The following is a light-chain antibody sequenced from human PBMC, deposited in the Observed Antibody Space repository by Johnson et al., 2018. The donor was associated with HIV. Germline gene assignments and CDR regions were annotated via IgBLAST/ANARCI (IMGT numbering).Light chain of an antibody. CDR1: SSNIENNY. CDR2: DNT. CDR3: GTWDSRLTAYV. Sequence: QSVLTQPPTVSAAPGQKVTISCSGSSSNIENNYVSWYQQFPERAPKLLIYDNTKRPSGIPDRFSGSKSDTSATLAITGLQTGAEADYYCGTWDSRLTAYVFGTGTKVTV. V-gene: IGLV1-51*01. J-gene: IGLJ1*01.